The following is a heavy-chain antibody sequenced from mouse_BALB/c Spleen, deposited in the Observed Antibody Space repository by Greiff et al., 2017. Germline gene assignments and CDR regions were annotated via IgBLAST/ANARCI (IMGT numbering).Heavy chain of an antibody. D-gene: IGHD1-1*01. CDR3: TSPYGSSYRFAY. J-gene: IGHJ3*01. Sequence: DVQLQESGTVLARPGASVKMSCKASGYTFTSYWMHWVKQRPGQGLEWIGAIYPGNSDTSYNQKFKGKAKLTAVTSTSTAYMELSSLTNEDSAVYYCTSPYGSSYRFAYWGQGTLVTVSA. V-gene: IGHV1-5*01. CDR2: IYPGNSDT. CDR1: GYTFTSYW.